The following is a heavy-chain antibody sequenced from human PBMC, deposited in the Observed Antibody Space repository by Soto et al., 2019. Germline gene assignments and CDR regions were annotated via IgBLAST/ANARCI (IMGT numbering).Heavy chain of an antibody. Sequence: LSLTCAASGFTFSSYAMSWVRQAPGKGLEWVSAISGSGGSTYYADSVKGRFTISRDNSKNTLYLQMNSLRAEDTAVYYCAKHTRKWSHQRYYFDYWGQGTLVTVSS. CDR3: AKHTRKWSHQRYYFDY. D-gene: IGHD2-15*01. J-gene: IGHJ4*02. CDR2: ISGSGGST. V-gene: IGHV3-23*01. CDR1: GFTFSSYA.